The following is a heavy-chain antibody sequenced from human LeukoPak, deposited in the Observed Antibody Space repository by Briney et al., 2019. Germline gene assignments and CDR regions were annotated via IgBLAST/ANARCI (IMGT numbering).Heavy chain of an antibody. CDR3: AQHNSGIGFDP. CDR2: SGSGGGT. CDR1: GFTFSSYA. Sequence: GGSLRLSCAASGFTFSSYAMSWVRQAPGKGLEWVSASGSGGGTYYADSVKGRFTISKDNSKNTLYLQMNSLRAEDTAVYYCAQHNSGIGFDPWGQGTLVTVSS. J-gene: IGHJ5*02. D-gene: IGHD6-19*01. V-gene: IGHV3-23*01.